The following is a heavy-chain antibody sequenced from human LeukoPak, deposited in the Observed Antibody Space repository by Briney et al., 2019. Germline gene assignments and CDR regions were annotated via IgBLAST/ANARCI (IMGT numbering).Heavy chain of an antibody. Sequence: GASVKVSCKXSGYTFSSYYMHWVRQAPGQGLEWMGIINPSGGSTKYAQKLQGRVTMSRDTSTSTVYMELSSLRSEDTAVYYCARDDSSGPQVYWGQGTLVTVSS. D-gene: IGHD3-22*01. J-gene: IGHJ4*02. V-gene: IGHV1-46*01. CDR1: GYTFSSYY. CDR3: ARDDSSGPQVY. CDR2: INPSGGST.